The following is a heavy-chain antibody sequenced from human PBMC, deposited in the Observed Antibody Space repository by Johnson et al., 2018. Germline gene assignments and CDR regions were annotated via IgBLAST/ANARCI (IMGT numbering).Heavy chain of an antibody. CDR3: AKDISYGGNSGAEYFHH. V-gene: IGHV3-9*01. CDR1: GFTFDDYA. Sequence: EVQLVESGGGLVQPGRSLRLSCAASGFTFDDYAMHWVRQAPGKGLEWVSGISWNGESIGYADSVKGRFTISRDNAKNSLYLQMNSLRAEDTAFYYCAKDISYGGNSGAEYFHHWGQGTRVTVSS. J-gene: IGHJ1*01. CDR2: ISWNGESI. D-gene: IGHD4-23*01.